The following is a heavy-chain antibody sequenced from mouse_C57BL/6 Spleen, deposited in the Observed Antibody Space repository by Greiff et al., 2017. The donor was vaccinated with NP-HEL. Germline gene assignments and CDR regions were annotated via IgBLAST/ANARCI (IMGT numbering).Heavy chain of an antibody. CDR2: IRSKSSNYAT. Sequence: EVHLVESGGGLVQPKGSLKLSCAASGFTFNTYAMHWVRQAPGKGLEWVARIRSKSSNYATYYADSVKDRFTISRDDSQSMLYLQMNNLKTEDTAMYYCVREGIYYGNYNWYFDVWGTGTTVTVSS. CDR1: GFTFNTYA. CDR3: VREGIYYGNYNWYFDV. V-gene: IGHV10-3*01. J-gene: IGHJ1*03. D-gene: IGHD2-1*01.